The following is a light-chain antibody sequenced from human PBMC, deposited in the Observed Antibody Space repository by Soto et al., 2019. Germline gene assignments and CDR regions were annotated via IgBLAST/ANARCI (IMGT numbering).Light chain of an antibody. Sequence: IQVTQSPSSLSASVGDRVTITCRASQGITSYLAWYQQKPGKAPKLLIYAASALQTGVSSRFSGSGYGTDFALTISNLQPEDFATYFCQQYNDWPPLTFGGGTKVEIK. CDR3: QQYNDWPPLT. V-gene: IGKV1-9*01. J-gene: IGKJ4*01. CDR2: AAS. CDR1: QGITSY.